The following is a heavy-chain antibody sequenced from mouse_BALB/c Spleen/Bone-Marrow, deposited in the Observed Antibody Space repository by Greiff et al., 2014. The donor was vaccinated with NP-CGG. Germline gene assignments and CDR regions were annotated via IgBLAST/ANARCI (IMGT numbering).Heavy chain of an antibody. J-gene: IGHJ4*01. Sequence: DVKLVESGPELVKPGASVKMSCKASGYTFTDYYMDWVKQSHGESFEWIGRVNPYNGGTSYNQKFKGKATLTVDKSSSTAYMELNSLTSEDSAVYYCATGTDYWGQGTSVTVSS. CDR2: VNPYNGGT. D-gene: IGHD4-1*01. CDR3: ATGTDY. V-gene: IGHV1-19*01. CDR1: GYTFTDYY.